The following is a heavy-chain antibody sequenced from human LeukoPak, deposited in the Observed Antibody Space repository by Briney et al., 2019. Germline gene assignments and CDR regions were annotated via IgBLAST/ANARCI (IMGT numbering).Heavy chain of an antibody. J-gene: IGHJ6*02. CDR3: AKVGPCSSTSCYYYYYYGMDV. Sequence: GGSLRLSCAASGFTFSSHAMSWVRQAPGKGLEWVSAISGSGGSTYYADSVKGRFTISRDNSKNTLYLQMNSLRAEDTAVYYCAKVGPCSSTSCYYYYYYGMDVWGQGTTVTVSS. CDR1: GFTFSSHA. V-gene: IGHV3-23*01. CDR2: ISGSGGST. D-gene: IGHD2-2*01.